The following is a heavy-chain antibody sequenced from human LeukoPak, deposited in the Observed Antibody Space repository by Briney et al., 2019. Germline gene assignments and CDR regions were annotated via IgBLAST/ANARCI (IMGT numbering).Heavy chain of an antibody. V-gene: IGHV1-2*02. CDR2: INLNTGDT. Sequence: ASVKVSCKASGFTFIGCYMHWVRQAPGQGLEWMGWINLNTGDTDYAPKFQGRVTMTRDTSITTAYMELSRLRYDDTAVYYCARDQPALDYWGRGNLVTVSS. CDR3: ARDQPALDY. J-gene: IGHJ4*02. CDR1: GFTFIGCY.